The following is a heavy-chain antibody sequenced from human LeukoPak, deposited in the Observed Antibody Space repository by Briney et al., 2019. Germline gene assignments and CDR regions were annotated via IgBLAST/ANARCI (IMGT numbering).Heavy chain of an antibody. D-gene: IGHD3-16*01. V-gene: IGHV3-7*01. CDR3: VRLQRGSGTSD. CDR2: IKQDGTVK. Sequence: PGGSLRLSCAASGFTFSSYWMSWVRQAPVKGLEWVANIKQDGTVKQYVDSVQGRFTISRDNAENSLYLQINSLRAEDTAVYYCVRLQRGSGTSDWGLGTLVTVSS. CDR1: GFTFSSYW. J-gene: IGHJ4*02.